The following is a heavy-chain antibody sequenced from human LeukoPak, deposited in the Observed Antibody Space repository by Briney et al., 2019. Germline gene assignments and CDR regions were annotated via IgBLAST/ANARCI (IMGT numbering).Heavy chain of an antibody. J-gene: IGHJ4*02. CDR2: ITSGFTP. V-gene: IGHV3-23*01. D-gene: IGHD1-26*01. Sequence: PGGSLRLSCAASGLTFSNYAMSWFRQAPGKGLEWVSGITSGFTPHYADSVRGRFTISRDNSKNTFHLQMNSLRAEDTAVYYCAKDYSDSRVGDVFFEYWGQGTPVTVSS. CDR3: AKDYSDSRVGDVFFEY. CDR1: GLTFSNYA.